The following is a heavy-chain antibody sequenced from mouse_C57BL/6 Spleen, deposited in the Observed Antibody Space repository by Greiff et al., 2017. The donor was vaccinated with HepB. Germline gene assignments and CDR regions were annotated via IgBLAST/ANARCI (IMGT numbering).Heavy chain of an antibody. CDR1: GYTFTSYW. D-gene: IGHD1-1*01. CDR3: AINGYSSQFAY. J-gene: IGHJ3*01. CDR2: IHPSDSDT. V-gene: IGHV1-74*01. Sequence: VQLQQPGAELVKPGASVKVSCKASGYTFTSYWMHWVKQRPGQGLEWIGRIHPSDSDTNYNQKFKGKATLTVDKSYSTAYMQLSSLTSEDSAVYYCAINGYSSQFAYWGQGTLVTVSA.